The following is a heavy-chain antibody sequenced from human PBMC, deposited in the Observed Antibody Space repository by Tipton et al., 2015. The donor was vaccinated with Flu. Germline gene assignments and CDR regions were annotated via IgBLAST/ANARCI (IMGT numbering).Heavy chain of an antibody. V-gene: IGHV3-23*01. Sequence: SLRLSCAASGFTFSSSPMTWVRLAPGKGLEWVSTITDSGDDTYYSDSVKGRFTISRDNPKKSLYLQLNSLRAEDTAIYYCATLTGDDYWGQGIMVTVSS. D-gene: IGHD7-27*01. J-gene: IGHJ4*02. CDR3: ATLTGDDY. CDR1: GFTFSSSP. CDR2: ITDSGDDT.